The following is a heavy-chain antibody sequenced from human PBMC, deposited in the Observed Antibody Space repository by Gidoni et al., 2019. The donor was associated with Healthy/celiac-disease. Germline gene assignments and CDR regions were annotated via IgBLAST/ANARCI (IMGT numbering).Heavy chain of an antibody. D-gene: IGHD2-15*01. V-gene: IGHV1-69*01. CDR2: IIPIFGTA. Sequence: QVQLVQSGAEVKKPGSSVKVSCKASGGTFSSYAISWVRQAPGQGLEWMGGIIPIFGTANYAQKFQGRVTITADESTSTAYMELSSLRSEDTAVYYCARGSLMAVAGTGYYYGMDVWGQGTTVTVSS. CDR3: ARGSLMAVAGTGYYYGMDV. CDR1: GGTFSSYA. J-gene: IGHJ6*02.